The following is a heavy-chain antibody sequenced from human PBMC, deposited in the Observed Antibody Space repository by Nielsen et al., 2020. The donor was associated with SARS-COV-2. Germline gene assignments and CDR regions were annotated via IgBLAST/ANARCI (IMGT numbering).Heavy chain of an antibody. CDR1: GFTFSTYW. D-gene: IGHD1-26*01. J-gene: IGHJ6*03. Sequence: GGSLRLSCAASGFTFSTYWMNWVRQAPGKGLEWISHINSRATALYYADSVKGRFVVSRDNVRNSLFLQMNSLRGEDTAVYYCAREGLGSTYYMDVWGEGTTVSVSS. CDR3: AREGLGSTYYMDV. V-gene: IGHV3-48*04. CDR2: INSRATAL.